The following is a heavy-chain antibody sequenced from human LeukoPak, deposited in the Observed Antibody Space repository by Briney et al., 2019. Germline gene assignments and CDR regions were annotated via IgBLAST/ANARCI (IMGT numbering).Heavy chain of an antibody. Sequence: SETLSLTCTVSGYFISSGYYWGWIRQPPGKGLEWIGSIYHSGSPYYNPSLESRVTMSVDTSKNQFSLKLSSVTAADTAVYYCARGEYYYDSSGYLPQYYFDYWGQGTLVTVSS. V-gene: IGHV4-38-2*02. D-gene: IGHD3-22*01. CDR2: IYHSGSP. CDR1: GYFISSGYY. CDR3: ARGEYYYDSSGYLPQYYFDY. J-gene: IGHJ4*02.